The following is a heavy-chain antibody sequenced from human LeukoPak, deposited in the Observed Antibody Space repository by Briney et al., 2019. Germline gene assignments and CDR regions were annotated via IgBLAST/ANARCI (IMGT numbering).Heavy chain of an antibody. J-gene: IGHJ4*02. CDR1: GYTFTSYG. Sequence: GASVKVSCKTSGYTFTSYGVSWVRQAPGQGLEWMGWISAYNGNTNYAQNLQGRVTMTTDTSTSTAYMELRSLRSDDTAFYYCARETTYYYGSGGSYVPGSSDYWGQGTLVTVSS. CDR3: ARETTYYYGSGGSYVPGSSDY. V-gene: IGHV1-18*01. D-gene: IGHD3-10*01. CDR2: ISAYNGNT.